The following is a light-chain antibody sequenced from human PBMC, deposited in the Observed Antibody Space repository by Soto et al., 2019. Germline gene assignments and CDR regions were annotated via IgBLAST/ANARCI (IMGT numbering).Light chain of an antibody. CDR2: GAS. J-gene: IGKJ3*01. CDR3: QQYGSSPLVT. CDR1: QSVCSSY. V-gene: IGKV3-20*01. Sequence: EIVLTQSPGTLSLSPGERATLSCRASQSVCSSYLALYQQKPGQAPRLLIYGASSRATGIPDRFSGSGSGTDFTLTITRMEPEDFAVYYCQQYGSSPLVTFGPGTKVDIK.